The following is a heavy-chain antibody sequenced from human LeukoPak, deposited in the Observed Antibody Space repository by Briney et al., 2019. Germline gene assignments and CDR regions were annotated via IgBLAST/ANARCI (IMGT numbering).Heavy chain of an antibody. J-gene: IGHJ4*02. V-gene: IGHV1-18*04. CDR3: ARFRIAVTGIPDY. CDR1: GYAFNTFG. D-gene: IGHD1-1*01. CDR2: MSAHNGNT. Sequence: GASVKVSCKASGYAFNTFGISWLRQAPGQGLEWMGWMSAHNGNTYYAQKFEDRITMTTDTSTGTAYMELRSLRSDDTATYYCARFRIAVTGIPDYWGQGTLVTVS.